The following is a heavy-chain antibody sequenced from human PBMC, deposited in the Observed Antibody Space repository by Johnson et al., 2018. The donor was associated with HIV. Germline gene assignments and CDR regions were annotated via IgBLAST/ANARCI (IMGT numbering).Heavy chain of an antibody. D-gene: IGHD3-16*01. CDR3: ASDSSYYGYVWGSSWGAFDI. Sequence: VQLVESGGGLVKPGGSLRLSCAASGFTFSDYYMSWIRQAPGKGLEWVSYISSSGSTIYYADSVKGRFTISRDTAKNSLYLQMNSLRAEDTAVYYCASDSSYYGYVWGSSWGAFDIWGQGTMVTVYS. CDR2: ISSSGSTI. J-gene: IGHJ3*02. V-gene: IGHV3-11*04. CDR1: GFTFSDYY.